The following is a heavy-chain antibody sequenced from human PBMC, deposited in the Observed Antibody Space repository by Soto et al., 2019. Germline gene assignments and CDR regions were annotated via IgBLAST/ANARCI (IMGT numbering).Heavy chain of an antibody. CDR2: INHSGST. CDR1: GGSFSGYY. V-gene: IGHV4-34*01. J-gene: IGHJ4*02. D-gene: IGHD3-16*01. CDR3: ARSAYVFDY. Sequence: SETLSLTCAVYGGSFSGYYWSWIRQPPGKGLEWIGEINHSGSTNYNPSLKSRVTISVDTSKNQFSLKLSSVTAADTAVYYCARSAYVFDYWGQGTLVTVSS.